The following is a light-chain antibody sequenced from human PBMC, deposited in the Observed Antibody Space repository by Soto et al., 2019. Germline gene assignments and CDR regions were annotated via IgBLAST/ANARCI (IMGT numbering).Light chain of an antibody. J-gene: IGLJ2*01. CDR2: SND. CDR1: SSNIGSNT. V-gene: IGLV1-44*01. CDR3: AAWDDSLNVVV. Sequence: QSMLTQPPSTSGTPGQRVTISCSGSSSNIGSNTVNWYQQLPGAAPKLLIYSNDQRPSGVPDRLSGSKSGTSASLAFSGLQSEDEADYYCAAWDDSLNVVVFGGGTKLTVL.